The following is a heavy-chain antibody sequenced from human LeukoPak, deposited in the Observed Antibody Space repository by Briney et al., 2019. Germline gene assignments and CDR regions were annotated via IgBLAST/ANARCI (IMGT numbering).Heavy chain of an antibody. CDR3: AKGEVVIANDAFDI. Sequence: GGSLRLSCAASGFTFSDYYMSWIRQAPGKGLEWVSYISSSGSTIYYADSVKGRFTISRDNAKNSLYLQMNSLRAEDTAVYYCAKGEVVIANDAFDIWGQGTMVTVSS. CDR1: GFTFSDYY. D-gene: IGHD3-22*01. V-gene: IGHV3-11*04. J-gene: IGHJ3*02. CDR2: ISSSGSTI.